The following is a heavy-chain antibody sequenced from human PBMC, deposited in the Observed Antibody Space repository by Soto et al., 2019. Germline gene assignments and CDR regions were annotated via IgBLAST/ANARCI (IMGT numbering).Heavy chain of an antibody. V-gene: IGHV3-49*03. D-gene: IGHD3-3*01. CDR1: GFTFGDYA. CDR3: TRESQYYDFWSGYSPFDY. J-gene: IGHJ4*02. Sequence: GGSLRLSCTASGFTFGDYAMSWFHQAPGKGLEWVGFIRSKAYGGTTEYAASVKGRFTISRDDSKSIAYLQMNSLKTEDTAVYYCTRESQYYDFWSGYSPFDYWGQGTLVTVSS. CDR2: IRSKAYGGTT.